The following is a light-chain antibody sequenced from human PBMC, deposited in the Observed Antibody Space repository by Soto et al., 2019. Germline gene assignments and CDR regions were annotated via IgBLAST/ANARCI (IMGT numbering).Light chain of an antibody. V-gene: IGLV1-40*01. CDR1: KSNIGDNP. CDR2: GNS. CDR3: QSYDSSLSGYV. J-gene: IGLJ1*01. Sequence: QSVLTQPPSASGTPGQRVIISCSGSKSNIGDNPVNWFQQFPGTAPKLLIYGNSNRPSGVPDRFSGSKSGTSASLAITGLQAEDEADYYCQSYDSSLSGYVFGTGTKLTVL.